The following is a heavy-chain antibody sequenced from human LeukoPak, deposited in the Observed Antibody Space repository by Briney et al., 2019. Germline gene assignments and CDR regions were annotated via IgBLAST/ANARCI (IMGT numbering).Heavy chain of an antibody. CDR3: ALRDY. CDR1: GFTFTDYA. Sequence: PGGSLRLSCAASGFTFTDYAMSWVRQAPGKGPEWISTITGSGTSTYYADFLKGRFTISRDNSKKTLYLQMNSLSADDTALYYCALRDYWGQGTLVTVSS. J-gene: IGHJ4*02. CDR2: ITGSGTST. V-gene: IGHV3-23*01.